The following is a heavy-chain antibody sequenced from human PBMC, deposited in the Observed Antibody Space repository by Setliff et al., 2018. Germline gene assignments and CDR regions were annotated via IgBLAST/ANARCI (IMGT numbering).Heavy chain of an antibody. J-gene: IGHJ6*03. Sequence: LSETLSLTCTVSGGSLRGNAIFWGWIRQPPGKGLEWIGSIYYTGDPYYNPSLKSRVTMSVDTSRNQLSLKLTSVTAADTAVYYCARHVGSRSRGYNYYYYYMDVWGKGTTVTVSS. V-gene: IGHV4-39*01. CDR2: IYYTGDP. CDR3: ARHVGSRSRGYNYYYYYMDV. D-gene: IGHD3-10*01. CDR1: GGSLRGNAIF.